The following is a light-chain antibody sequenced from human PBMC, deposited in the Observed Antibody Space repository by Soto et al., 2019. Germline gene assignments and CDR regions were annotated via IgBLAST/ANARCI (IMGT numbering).Light chain of an antibody. CDR3: CSRL. CDR2: EVT. Sequence: QSALTQPASVSGSPGQSIAISCTGTRSDVGAYNYVSWYQQHPGKAPKLMISEVTNRPSGVSDRFSGSKSGNTASLTISGLQAEDEADYYCCSRLFGGGTKVTVL. V-gene: IGLV2-14*01. J-gene: IGLJ2*01. CDR1: RSDVGAYNY.